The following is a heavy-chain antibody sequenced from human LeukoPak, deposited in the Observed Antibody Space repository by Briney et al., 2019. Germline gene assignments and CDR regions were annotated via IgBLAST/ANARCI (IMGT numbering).Heavy chain of an antibody. CDR2: IYSGGST. CDR3: ASGPDYYGSGSFDY. D-gene: IGHD3-10*01. Sequence: AGGSLGLSCAASGFTVSSNYMSWVRQAPGKGLEWVSVIYSGGSTYYADSVKGRFTISRDNSKNTLYLQMNSLRAEDTAVYYCASGPDYYGSGSFDYWGQGTLVTVSS. J-gene: IGHJ4*02. CDR1: GFTVSSNY. V-gene: IGHV3-53*01.